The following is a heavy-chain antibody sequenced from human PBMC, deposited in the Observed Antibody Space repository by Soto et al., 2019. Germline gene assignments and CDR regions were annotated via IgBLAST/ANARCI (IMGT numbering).Heavy chain of an antibody. J-gene: IGHJ6*02. CDR3: ATLRSGYNYYYYYGMDV. D-gene: IGHD3-3*01. Sequence: QVQLQQWGAGLLKPSETLSLTCAVYGGSFSGYYWSWIRQPPGKGLEWIGEINHSGSTNYNPSLKSRVTISVDTSKNQFSLKLSSVTAADTAVYYCATLRSGYNYYYYYGMDVWGQGTTVTVSS. V-gene: IGHV4-34*01. CDR1: GGSFSGYY. CDR2: INHSGST.